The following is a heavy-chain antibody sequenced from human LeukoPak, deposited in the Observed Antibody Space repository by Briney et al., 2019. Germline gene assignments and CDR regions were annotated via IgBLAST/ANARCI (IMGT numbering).Heavy chain of an antibody. CDR3: VRLRWELLAPYFDH. V-gene: IGHV4-59*01. CDR2: IYHCGST. J-gene: IGHJ4*02. D-gene: IGHD2-15*01. Sequence: KSSETLSLTCSVSIDSTNTYYWSWIRQSPGKGLEWLGHIYHCGSTDYNPSFKRRVTISIDMSKKDFSLKLTSVTVADTPMYYCVRLRWELLAPYFDHWGQGAFVIVSS. CDR1: IDSTNTYY.